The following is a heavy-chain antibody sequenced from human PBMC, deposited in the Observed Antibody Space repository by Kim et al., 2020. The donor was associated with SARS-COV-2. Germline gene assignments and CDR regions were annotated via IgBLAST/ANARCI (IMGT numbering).Heavy chain of an antibody. D-gene: IGHD6-19*01. CDR3: ARSRYSSGWYSDY. J-gene: IGHJ4*02. Sequence: YAPKFQGRVTITADESTSTAYMELSSLRSEDTAVYYCARSRYSSGWYSDYWGQGTLVTVSS. V-gene: IGHV1-69*01.